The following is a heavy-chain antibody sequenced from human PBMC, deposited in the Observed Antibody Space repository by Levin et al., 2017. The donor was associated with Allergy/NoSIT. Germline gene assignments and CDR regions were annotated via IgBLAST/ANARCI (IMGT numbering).Heavy chain of an antibody. CDR3: AKAHINYYYGMEV. CDR1: GFIFDDFG. J-gene: IGHJ6*02. V-gene: IGHV3-9*01. Sequence: SLKISCAASGFIFDDFGMHWVRQGPGKGLEWVSGITWNSGKIVYADSVKGRFTISRDNAKNTLYLQMNSLSTEDTALYYCAKAHINYYYGMEVWGQGTTVTVSS. CDR2: ITWNSGKI.